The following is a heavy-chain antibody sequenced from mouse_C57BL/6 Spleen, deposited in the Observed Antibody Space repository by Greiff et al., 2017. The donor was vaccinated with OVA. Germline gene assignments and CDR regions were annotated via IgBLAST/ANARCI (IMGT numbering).Heavy chain of an antibody. J-gene: IGHJ2*01. CDR1: GFSITSGYF. V-gene: IGHV3-6*01. CDR2: ISYDGSN. Sequence: EVQRVESGPGLVKPSQSLSLTCSVSGFSITSGYFRNLIRQLPGNKLECMCYISYDGSNNYNPSLKTRNSITRDTSKHQFVLQLNSVTTEDTATYYCARERDYWGEGTTLTVSS. CDR3: ARERDY.